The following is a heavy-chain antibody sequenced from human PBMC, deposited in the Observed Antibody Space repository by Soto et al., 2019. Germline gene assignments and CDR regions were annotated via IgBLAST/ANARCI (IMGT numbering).Heavy chain of an antibody. CDR1: VYTFTSYY. CDR3: AREVGVTTTGSPDAFDI. V-gene: IGHV1-46*01. D-gene: IGHD1-26*01. Sequence: GXSVKVSCKASVYTFTSYYMHWVRQAPGQGLEWMGIINPSGGSTSYAQKFQGRVTMTRDTSTSTFYMELSSLRSEDTAVYYCAREVGVTTTGSPDAFDIWGQGQMVTVSS. J-gene: IGHJ3*02. CDR2: INPSGGST.